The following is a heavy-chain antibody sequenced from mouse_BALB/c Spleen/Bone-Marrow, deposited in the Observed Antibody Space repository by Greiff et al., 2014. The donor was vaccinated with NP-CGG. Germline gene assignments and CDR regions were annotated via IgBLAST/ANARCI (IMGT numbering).Heavy chain of an antibody. CDR2: IDPANGNT. V-gene: IGHV14-3*02. Sequence: EVQLQQSGAELVKPGASVKLFCTASGFNIKDTYMRWVKQRPEQGLEWIGRIDPANGNTKYDPKFQGKATITADTSSNTAYLQLSSLTSEDTAVYYCARWGKLGRGYFDVWGAGTTVTVSS. J-gene: IGHJ1*01. D-gene: IGHD4-1*01. CDR1: GFNIKDTY. CDR3: ARWGKLGRGYFDV.